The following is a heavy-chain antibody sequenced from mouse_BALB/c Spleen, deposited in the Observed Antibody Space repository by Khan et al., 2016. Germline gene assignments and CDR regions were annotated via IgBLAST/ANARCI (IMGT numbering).Heavy chain of an antibody. CDR1: GYTFTSYW. CDR2: INPSTGYT. Sequence: QVRLQQSGAELAKPGASVKMSCKASGYTFTSYWIHWVKQRPGQGLEWIGYINPSTGYTEYNQKFKDKATLTADKSSSTAYMQLSSLTSEDSAVYYCATSYYYGSSYYAMDYWGQGTSVTVSS. J-gene: IGHJ4*01. V-gene: IGHV1-7*01. D-gene: IGHD1-1*01. CDR3: ATSYYYGSSYYAMDY.